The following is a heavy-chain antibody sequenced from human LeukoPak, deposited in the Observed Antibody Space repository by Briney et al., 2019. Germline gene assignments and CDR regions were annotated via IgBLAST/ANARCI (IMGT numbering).Heavy chain of an antibody. Sequence: GGPLRLSCAASGFTFSDYYMSWIRQAPGKGLGWISYISSSSSYTNYADSVKGRFTISRDNAKNSLYLQMNSLSAEDTAVYYCASPAAGTNFDCWGQGTLVTVSS. CDR2: ISSSSSYT. CDR3: ASPAAGTNFDC. D-gene: IGHD6-13*01. CDR1: GFTFSDYY. V-gene: IGHV3-11*03. J-gene: IGHJ4*02.